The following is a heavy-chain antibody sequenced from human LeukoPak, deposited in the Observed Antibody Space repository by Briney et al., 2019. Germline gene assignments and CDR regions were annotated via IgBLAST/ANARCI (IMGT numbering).Heavy chain of an antibody. CDR2: INPNNGGT. Sequence: ASVKVSCKASGYTFTGYYIHWVRQAPGQGPEWMGWINPNNGGTNYAQKFQGRVTVTRDTSISTAYMELSRLRSDDTAVYYCARDPWGVLQWLAHDYWGQGTLVTVSS. CDR3: ARDPWGVLQWLAHDY. V-gene: IGHV1-2*02. CDR1: GYTFTGYY. J-gene: IGHJ4*02. D-gene: IGHD6-19*01.